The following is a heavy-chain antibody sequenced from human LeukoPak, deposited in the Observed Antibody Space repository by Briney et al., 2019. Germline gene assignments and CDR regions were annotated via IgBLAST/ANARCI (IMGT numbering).Heavy chain of an antibody. Sequence: GALRLSCAASGFTFSSYEMNWVRPAPGKGLEWVSYISSSGSTIYYADSVKGRFTISRDNAKNSLYLQMNSLRAEDTAVYYCARDPVDTALDYWGQGTLVTVSS. CDR1: GFTFSSYE. D-gene: IGHD5-18*01. V-gene: IGHV3-48*03. J-gene: IGHJ4*02. CDR3: ARDPVDTALDY. CDR2: ISSSGSTI.